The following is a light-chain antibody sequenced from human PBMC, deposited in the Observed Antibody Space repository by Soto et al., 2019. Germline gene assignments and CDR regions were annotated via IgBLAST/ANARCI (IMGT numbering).Light chain of an antibody. CDR2: DAP. Sequence: DIQMSQSPSTLSASVVDRVAITCLANQSISRRFARYQQKTRKAHKLQIYDAPSLQRGVRSRFSRSASRPELTLTISSLQADDFATYYCPQYNPPPIFIAQATRLAIK. V-gene: IGKV1-5*01. CDR1: QSISRR. J-gene: IGKJ5*01. CDR3: PQYNPPPIF.